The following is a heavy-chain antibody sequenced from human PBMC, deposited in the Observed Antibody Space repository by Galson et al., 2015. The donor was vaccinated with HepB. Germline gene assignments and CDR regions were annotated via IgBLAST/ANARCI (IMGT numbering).Heavy chain of an antibody. CDR2: IKQDGSEK. CDR1: GFTFSSYW. D-gene: IGHD3-3*01. Sequence: SLRLSCAASGFTFSSYWMSWVRQAPGKGLEWVANIKQDGSEKYYVDSVKGRFTISRDNAKNSLYLQMNSLRAEDTAVYYCARAFLLDPYYFDYWGQGTLVTVSS. V-gene: IGHV3-7*03. J-gene: IGHJ4*02. CDR3: ARAFLLDPYYFDY.